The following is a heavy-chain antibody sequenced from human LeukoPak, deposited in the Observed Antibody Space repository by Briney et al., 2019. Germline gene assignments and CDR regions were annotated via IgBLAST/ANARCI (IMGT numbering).Heavy chain of an antibody. CDR2: ISGSGGST. J-gene: IGHJ6*02. CDR3: AKRNITMVRGVRHYYGMDV. V-gene: IGHV3-23*01. D-gene: IGHD3-10*01. CDR1: GFTFSSYA. Sequence: PGGSLRLSCAASGFTFSSYAMSWVRQAPGKGLEWVSAISGSGGSTYYADSVKGRFTISRDNSKNTLYLQMNSLRAEDTAVYYCAKRNITMVRGVRHYYGMDVWGQGTTVTVSS.